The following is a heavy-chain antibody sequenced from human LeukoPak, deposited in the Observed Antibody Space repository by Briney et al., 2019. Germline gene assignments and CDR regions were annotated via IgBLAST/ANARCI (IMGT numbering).Heavy chain of an antibody. CDR3: AREAYGDLYFDI. D-gene: IGHD4-17*01. CDR1: GFTFSRNA. Sequence: PGRSLRLSCVDSGFTFSRNAMHWVRQAPGKGLEWMAVISYDGSNKYYADSVEGRFTISRDNSKNTLYLQMNSPRAEDTAVYYCAREAYGDLYFDIWGQGTLVTVPS. J-gene: IGHJ4*02. CDR2: ISYDGSNK. V-gene: IGHV3-30-3*01.